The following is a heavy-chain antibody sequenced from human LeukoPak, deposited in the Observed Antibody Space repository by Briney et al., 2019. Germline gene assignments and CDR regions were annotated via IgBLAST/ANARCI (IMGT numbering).Heavy chain of an antibody. D-gene: IGHD6-25*01. CDR1: GFTFSSYS. CDR3: ARDPAAINFDY. CDR2: ISSSSSYI. Sequence: GGSLRLSCAASGFTFSSYSMNWVRQAPGKWLEWVSSISSSSSYIYYADSVKGRFTISRDNAKNSLYLQMNSLRAEDTAVYYCARDPAAINFDYWGQGTLVTVSS. J-gene: IGHJ4*02. V-gene: IGHV3-21*01.